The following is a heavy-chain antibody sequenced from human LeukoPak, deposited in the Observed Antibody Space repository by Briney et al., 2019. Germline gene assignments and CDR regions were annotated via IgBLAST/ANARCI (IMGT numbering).Heavy chain of an antibody. V-gene: IGHV4-34*01. CDR3: ARGRRDYHFDY. CDR2: INHSGST. D-gene: IGHD4-17*01. CDR1: GGSFSGYY. J-gene: IGHJ4*02. Sequence: SETLSLTCAVYGGSFSGYYWSWIRQPPGKGLEWIGEINHSGSTYYNPSLKSRVTISVDRSKNQFSLKLSSVTAADTAVYYCARGRRDYHFDYWGQGTLVTVSS.